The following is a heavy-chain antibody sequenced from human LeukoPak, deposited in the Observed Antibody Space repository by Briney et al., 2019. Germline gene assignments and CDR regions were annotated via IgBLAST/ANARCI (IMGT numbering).Heavy chain of an antibody. CDR1: GFTFSSYG. J-gene: IGHJ3*02. V-gene: IGHV3-33*01. Sequence: GGSLRLSCAASGFTFSSYGMHWVRQAPGKGLEWLAVIWYDGSNKYYADSVKGRFTISRDNSKNTLYLQMNSLRAEDTAVYYCARSYSSSWYPANAFDIWGQGTMVTVSS. CDR2: IWYDGSNK. CDR3: ARSYSSSWYPANAFDI. D-gene: IGHD6-13*01.